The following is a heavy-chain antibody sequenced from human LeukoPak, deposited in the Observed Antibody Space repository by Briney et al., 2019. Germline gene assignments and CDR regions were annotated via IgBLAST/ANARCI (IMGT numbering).Heavy chain of an antibody. CDR1: GFTFSSYS. J-gene: IGHJ4*02. V-gene: IGHV3-48*01. CDR3: ARGEYDFWSGYPTPYSFDY. CDR2: ISSSSSTI. Sequence: GGSLRLSCAASGFTFSSYSMNWVRQAPGKGLEWVSYISSSSSTIYYADSVKGRFTISRDNAKNSLYLQMNSLRAEDTAVYHCARGEYDFWSGYPTPYSFDYWGQGTLVTVSS. D-gene: IGHD3-3*01.